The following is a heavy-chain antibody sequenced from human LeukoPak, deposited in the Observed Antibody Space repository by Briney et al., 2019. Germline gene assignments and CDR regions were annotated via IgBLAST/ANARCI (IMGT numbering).Heavy chain of an antibody. Sequence: GGSLRLSCAASGFTFSSYGMHWVRQAPGKGLEWVTFIRYDGSNEYYADSVKGRFTISRDNSKNTLNLHMNSLRAEDTAVYYCAKDPTHYRVWDYYETIGLSYWGQGTLVTVSS. J-gene: IGHJ4*02. D-gene: IGHD3-22*01. CDR3: AKDPTHYRVWDYYETIGLSY. V-gene: IGHV3-30*02. CDR2: IRYDGSNE. CDR1: GFTFSSYG.